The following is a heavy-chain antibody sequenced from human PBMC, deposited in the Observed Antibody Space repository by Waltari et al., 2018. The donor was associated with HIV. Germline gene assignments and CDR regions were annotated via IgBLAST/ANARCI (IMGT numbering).Heavy chain of an antibody. J-gene: IGHJ6*02. CDR2: IRYDGNTK. CDR1: GFSFSISG. CDR3: AKELRSGYSYYYYGMDV. D-gene: IGHD2-15*01. Sequence: QGQLVESGGGVVQPGGSLRLSCAASGFSFSISGMHWVRQAPGKGLGVVTFIRYDGNTKDYADSVKVRFTISKDNSKNTLYLQMSSLRAEDTAVYYCAKELRSGYSYYYYGMDVWGQGTTVTVSS. V-gene: IGHV3-30*02.